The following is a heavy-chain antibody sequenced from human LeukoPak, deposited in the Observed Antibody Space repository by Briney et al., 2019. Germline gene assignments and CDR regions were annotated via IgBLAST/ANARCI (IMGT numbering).Heavy chain of an antibody. CDR2: ISSSSTYI. J-gene: IGHJ4*02. CDR1: GFTFSSYS. D-gene: IGHD1-26*01. V-gene: IGHV3-21*01. Sequence: GGSLRLSCAAPGFTFSSYSMNWVRQAPGKGLEWVSSISSSSTYIYYADSVKGRFTISRDNAKNSLYLQMNILRAEDTAVYYCARAGDSGSYLFFDYWGQGTLVTVSS. CDR3: ARAGDSGSYLFFDY.